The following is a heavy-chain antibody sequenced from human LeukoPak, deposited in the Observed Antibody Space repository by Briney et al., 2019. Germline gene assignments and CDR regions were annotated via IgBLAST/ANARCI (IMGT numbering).Heavy chain of an antibody. CDR3: VRDAAGWSRDY. D-gene: IGHD6-19*01. Sequence: GGSLRLSCATFGFSFSSYAMSWVRQAPGKGLEWVSAISSSGGSTYYSTSVKGRFTISRDDARNSLSLEMSTLRAEDTAVYYCVRDAAGWSRDYWGQGTLVTVSS. V-gene: IGHV3-23*01. CDR1: GFSFSSYA. J-gene: IGHJ4*02. CDR2: ISSSGGST.